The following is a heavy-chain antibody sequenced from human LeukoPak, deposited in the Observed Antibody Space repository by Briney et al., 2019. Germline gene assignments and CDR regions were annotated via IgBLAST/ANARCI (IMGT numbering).Heavy chain of an antibody. CDR2: ISYDGSNK. D-gene: IGHD3-22*01. CDR1: GFTFSSYG. Sequence: GGSLRLSCAASGFTFSSYGMHWVRQAPGKGLEWVAVISYDGSNKYYADSVKGRYTISRDNSKNTLYLQMNSLRAGDTAVYYCARDRGYTFDYWGQGTLVTVSS. V-gene: IGHV3-30*03. CDR3: ARDRGYTFDY. J-gene: IGHJ4*02.